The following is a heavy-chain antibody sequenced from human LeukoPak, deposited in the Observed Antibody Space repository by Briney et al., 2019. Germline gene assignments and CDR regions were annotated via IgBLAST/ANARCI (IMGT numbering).Heavy chain of an antibody. CDR2: IYHRGST. CDR3: ARVGRYAFDI. D-gene: IGHD1-1*01. CDR1: GYSISSGHY. Sequence: SETLSLTCTVSGYSISSGHYWGWIWQPAGKGLEWIGTIYHRGSTYYNPSLKSRVTISVDTSKNQFSLNLSSVTAADTAVYYCARVGRYAFDIWGQGTMVSVSS. J-gene: IGHJ3*02. V-gene: IGHV4-38-2*02.